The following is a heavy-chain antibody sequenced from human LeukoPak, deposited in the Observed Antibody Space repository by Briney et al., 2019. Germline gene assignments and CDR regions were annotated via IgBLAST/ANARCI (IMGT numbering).Heavy chain of an antibody. CDR2: ISYDGSNK. CDR3: AKDRGIVVVPAAMQVDY. D-gene: IGHD2-2*01. J-gene: IGHJ4*02. Sequence: GGSLRLYCVASGFTFTSYGMHWVRQAPGKGLDWMAVISYDGSNKYYADSVKGRFTISRDNSKNTLYLQMNSLRAEDTAVYYCAKDRGIVVVPAAMQVDYWGQGTLVTVSS. CDR1: GFTFTSYG. V-gene: IGHV3-30*18.